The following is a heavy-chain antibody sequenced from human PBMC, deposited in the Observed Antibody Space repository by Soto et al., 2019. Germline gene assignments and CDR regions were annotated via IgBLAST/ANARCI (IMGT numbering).Heavy chain of an antibody. D-gene: IGHD2-8*02. CDR3: TGEVASGY. J-gene: IGHJ4*02. CDR1: GFTVSTYG. CDR2: ISRDGGTK. V-gene: IGHV3-30*03. Sequence: QVQLVESGGGVVQPGRSLRLSCAVSGFTVSTYGMHWVRQAPGKGLEWVAVISRDGGTKYYADSVKAQFTISRDNSRNTLFLEMNSLRSDDMAVYYCTGEVASGYWGQGTLVTVSS.